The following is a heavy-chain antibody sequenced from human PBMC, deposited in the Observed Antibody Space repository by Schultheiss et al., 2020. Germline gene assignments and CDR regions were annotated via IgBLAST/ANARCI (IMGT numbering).Heavy chain of an antibody. V-gene: IGHV4-30-4*07. CDR3: ARHYDSRGYNDY. CDR2: IYYSGST. Sequence: LRLSCAVSGGSISSGGYSWSWIRQPPGKGLEWIGYIYYSGSTYYKLSLKSRVTISVDTSKNQFSLKLTSVTVADTAVYYCARHYDSRGYNDYWGQGTLVTVSS. J-gene: IGHJ4*02. D-gene: IGHD3-22*01. CDR1: GGSISSGGYS.